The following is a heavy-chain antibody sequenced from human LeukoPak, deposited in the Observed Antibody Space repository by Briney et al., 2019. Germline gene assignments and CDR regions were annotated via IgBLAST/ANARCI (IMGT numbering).Heavy chain of an antibody. CDR2: INPNSGGT. J-gene: IGHJ4*02. CDR1: VYTFTGYY. CDR3: ARGVFPTSYFDY. D-gene: IGHD3-10*01. V-gene: IGHV1-2*02. Sequence: ASVKVSCKASVYTFTGYYMHWVRQAPGQGLEWMGWINPNSGGTNYAQKFQGRVTMTRDTSISTAYMELSRLRSDDTAVYYCARGVFPTSYFDYWGQGTLVTVSS.